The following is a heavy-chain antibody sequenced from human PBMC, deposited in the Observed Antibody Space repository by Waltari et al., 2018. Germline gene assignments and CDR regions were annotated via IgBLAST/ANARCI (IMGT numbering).Heavy chain of an antibody. D-gene: IGHD7-27*01. CDR1: GFTFTKYW. CDR2: INSDGRST. V-gene: IGHV3-74*01. CDR3: VTDDPGLGLDV. Sequence: EVQLVESGGGLVQPGGSLRLSCAASGFTFTKYWMHWVRQDAGTGLMWVAHINSDGRSTTYGDSVKGRFTITRDNARDTVYLQMTSLRAEDTAVYFCVTDDPGLGLDVWGQGTTVTVSS. J-gene: IGHJ6*02.